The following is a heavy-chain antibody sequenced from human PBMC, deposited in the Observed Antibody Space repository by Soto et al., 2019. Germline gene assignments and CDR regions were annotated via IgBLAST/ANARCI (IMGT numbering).Heavy chain of an antibody. CDR1: GFTFSSYA. D-gene: IGHD1-1*01. J-gene: IGHJ4*02. CDR3: ARELERVFDY. V-gene: IGHV3-30*04. CDR2: IAYDGRNK. Sequence: GGSLRLSCAASGFTFSSYAMHWVRQAPGKGLEWVAVIAYDGRNKYYADSVKGRFTISRDNSKNTLYLQMNSLRIEDTAVYDCARELERVFDYWVQGTLVTVFS.